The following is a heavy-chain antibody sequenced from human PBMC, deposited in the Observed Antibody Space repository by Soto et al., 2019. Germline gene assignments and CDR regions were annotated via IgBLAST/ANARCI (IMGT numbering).Heavy chain of an antibody. J-gene: IGHJ6*02. CDR1: GFTFISYA. Sequence: QVQLVESGGGVVQPGRSLRLSCAASGFTFISYAMHWVRQAPGKGLEWVAVISFDGSTEYYADSVKGRFTISRDNSKNTVYLQMNSLRSEDTVLYYCARSRHGSGSYTHFYYGLDAWGQGTTVTVSS. D-gene: IGHD3-10*01. CDR2: ISFDGSTE. CDR3: ARSRHGSGSYTHFYYGLDA. V-gene: IGHV3-30-3*01.